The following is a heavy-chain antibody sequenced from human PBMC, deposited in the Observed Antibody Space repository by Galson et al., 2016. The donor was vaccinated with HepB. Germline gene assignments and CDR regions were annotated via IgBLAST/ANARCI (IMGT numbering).Heavy chain of an antibody. J-gene: IGHJ4*02. CDR2: ISGTNGNT. CDR1: GYTFNTYG. D-gene: IGHD6-19*01. V-gene: IGHV1-18*01. CDR3: ARAASELDY. Sequence: SVKVSCKASGYTFNTYGIGWVRQAPGQGFEWMGWISGTNGNTNYADSVKGRFTISRDNAKNSLYLQMDSLRVEDTAVYYCARAASELDYWGQGTLVTVSS.